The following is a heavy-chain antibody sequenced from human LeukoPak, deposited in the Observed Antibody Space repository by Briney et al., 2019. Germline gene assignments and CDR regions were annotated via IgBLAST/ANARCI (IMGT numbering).Heavy chain of an antibody. CDR3: AKVGGPPPNSSSWPIYYYYYMDV. J-gene: IGHJ6*03. D-gene: IGHD6-13*01. CDR1: GFTFSSYD. Sequence: GGTLRLSCAASGFTFSSYDMSWVRQAPGKGLEWVSAISGSGDSSYYADSVKGRFTISRDNSKNTLYLQMNSLRAEDTAVYYCAKVGGPPPNSSSWPIYYYYYMDVWGKGTTVSISS. CDR2: ISGSGDSS. V-gene: IGHV3-23*01.